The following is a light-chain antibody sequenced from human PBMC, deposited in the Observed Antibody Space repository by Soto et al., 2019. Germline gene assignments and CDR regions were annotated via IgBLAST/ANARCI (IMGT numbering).Light chain of an antibody. CDR2: EGS. CDR3: CSYAGSSLVV. Sequence: QSALTQPASVSGSPGQSITISCTGTSSDVGSYNLVSWYQQHPGKAPKLMIYEGSKRPSGVSNRFSGSKSGNTASLKISGLQAEDEADYYCCSYAGSSLVVFGGGTKLTVL. CDR1: SSDVGSYNL. V-gene: IGLV2-23*01. J-gene: IGLJ2*01.